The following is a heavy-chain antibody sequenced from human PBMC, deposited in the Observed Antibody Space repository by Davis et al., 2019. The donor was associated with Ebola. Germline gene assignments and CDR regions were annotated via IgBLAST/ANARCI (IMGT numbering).Heavy chain of an antibody. D-gene: IGHD2-15*01. Sequence: ASVKVSCKASGYTFTGYYMHWVRQAPGQGLEWMGWINPNSGGTNYAQKFQGRVTMTRDTSISTAYMELSRLRSDDTAVYYCARERGYCSGGACYSLGRTFEIWGRGTTVTVSS. J-gene: IGHJ3*02. CDR2: INPNSGGT. CDR1: GYTFTGYY. CDR3: ARERGYCSGGACYSLGRTFEI. V-gene: IGHV1-2*02.